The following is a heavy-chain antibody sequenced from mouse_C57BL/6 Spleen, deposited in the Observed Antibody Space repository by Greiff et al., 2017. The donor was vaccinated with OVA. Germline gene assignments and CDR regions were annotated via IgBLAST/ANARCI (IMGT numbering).Heavy chain of an antibody. J-gene: IGHJ3*01. CDR1: GYTFTDYE. CDR2: IDPETGGT. D-gene: IGHD2-4*01. Sequence: LQQSGAELVRPGASVTLSCKASGYTFTDYEMHWVKQTPVHGLEWIGAIDPETGGTAYNQKFKGKAILTADKSSSTAYMELRSLTSEDSAVYYCTRKSYDYDEGAWFAYWGQGTLVTVSA. V-gene: IGHV1-15*01. CDR3: TRKSYDYDEGAWFAY.